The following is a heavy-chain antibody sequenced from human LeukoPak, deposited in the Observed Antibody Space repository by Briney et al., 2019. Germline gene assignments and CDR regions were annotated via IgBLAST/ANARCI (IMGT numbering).Heavy chain of an antibody. Sequence: GGSLRLSCAASGSSVSNNYMNWGRQASGKGLEWVSVMHSDGRTFYADSVKGRFTISRDKSKNMFYLQMDSLRAEDTAVYYCARDPDDRSGLDAFETWGQGTKVTVS. D-gene: IGHD3-22*01. CDR2: MHSDGRT. J-gene: IGHJ3*02. CDR1: GSSVSNNY. CDR3: ARDPDDRSGLDAFET. V-gene: IGHV3-53*01.